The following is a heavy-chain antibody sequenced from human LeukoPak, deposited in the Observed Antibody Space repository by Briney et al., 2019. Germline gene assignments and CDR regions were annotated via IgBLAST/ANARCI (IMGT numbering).Heavy chain of an antibody. D-gene: IGHD3-10*01. CDR3: ARVRVTMVRGVIIRQLFYYYGMDV. V-gene: IGHV4-34*01. J-gene: IGHJ6*02. Sequence: PSETLSLTCAVYGGSFSGYYWSWIRQPPGKGLEWIGEINHSGSTNYNPSLKSRVTISVDTSKNQFSLKLSSVTAADTAVYYCARVRVTMVRGVIIRQLFYYYGMDVWGQGTTVTVSS. CDR2: INHSGST. CDR1: GGSFSGYY.